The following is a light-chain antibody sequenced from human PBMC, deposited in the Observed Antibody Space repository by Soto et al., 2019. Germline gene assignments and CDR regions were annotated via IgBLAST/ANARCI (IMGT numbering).Light chain of an antibody. Sequence: EIVLTQSPGTLSLSPGERATLSCRASQSVSSSYLAWYQQRPGQAPRLLIYHASARAAGIPARFSGSGSGTDFTLTISRLEPEDFAVYYCQQYGNSSYTFGQGTKVDIK. CDR3: QQYGNSSYT. CDR2: HAS. CDR1: QSVSSSY. J-gene: IGKJ2*01. V-gene: IGKV3-20*01.